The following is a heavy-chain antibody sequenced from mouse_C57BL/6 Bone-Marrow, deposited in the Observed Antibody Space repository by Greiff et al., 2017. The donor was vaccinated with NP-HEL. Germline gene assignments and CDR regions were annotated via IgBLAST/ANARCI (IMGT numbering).Heavy chain of an antibody. J-gene: IGHJ2*01. D-gene: IGHD2-3*01. CDR2: ISDGGSYT. CDR1: GFTFSSYA. V-gene: IGHV5-4*01. CDR3: ARDGWLLRSYYFDY. Sequence: EVQRVESGGGLVKPGWSLKLSCAASGFTFSSYAMSWVRQTPEKRLEWVATISDGGSYTYYPDNVKGRFTISRDNAKNNLYLQMSHLKSEDTAMYYCARDGWLLRSYYFDYWGQGTTLTVSS.